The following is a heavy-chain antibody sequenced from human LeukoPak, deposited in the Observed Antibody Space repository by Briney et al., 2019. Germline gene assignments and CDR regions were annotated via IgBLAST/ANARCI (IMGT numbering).Heavy chain of an antibody. J-gene: IGHJ3*02. CDR1: GFTFSSYA. D-gene: IGHD3-9*01. CDR2: ISWNSGSI. V-gene: IGHV3-9*01. CDR3: AKAIYYDILSDAFDI. Sequence: GGSLRLSCAASGFTFSSYAMHWVRQAPGKGLEWVSGISWNSGSIGYADSVKGRFTISRDNAKNSLYLQMNSLRAEDTALYYCAKAIYYDILSDAFDIWGQGTMVTVSS.